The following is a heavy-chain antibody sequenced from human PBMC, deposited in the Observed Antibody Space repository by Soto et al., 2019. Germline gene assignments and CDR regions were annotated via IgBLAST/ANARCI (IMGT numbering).Heavy chain of an antibody. CDR1: GFNFSNYS. D-gene: IGHD2-8*01. CDR3: ARDRSIMVYAIPFDY. CDR2: ISSSSSYK. Sequence: GGSLTLSCVASGFNFSNYSMNWVRQAPGKGLERVSCISSSSSYKCYADSVKGRFIISRDNAENSLYLQMNSLRAEDTAVYFCARDRSIMVYAIPFDYWGQGTLVTVSS. V-gene: IGHV3-21*01. J-gene: IGHJ4*02.